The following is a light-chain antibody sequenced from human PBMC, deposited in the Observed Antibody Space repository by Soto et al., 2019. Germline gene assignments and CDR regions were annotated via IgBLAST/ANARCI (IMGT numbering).Light chain of an antibody. CDR2: DVS. Sequence: QSVLTQPASVSRSPGQSITISCTGTSSDVGGYNHVCWHQQHPGKAPKLMIYDVSNRPSGVSNRFSGSKSANTASLTISGLQAEDEADYYCSSYTGSSTYVVFGGGTKLTVL. J-gene: IGLJ2*01. CDR3: SSYTGSSTYVV. V-gene: IGLV2-14*01. CDR1: SSDVGGYNH.